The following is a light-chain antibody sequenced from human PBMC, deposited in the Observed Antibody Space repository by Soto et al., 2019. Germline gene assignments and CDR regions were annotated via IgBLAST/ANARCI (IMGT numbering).Light chain of an antibody. CDR1: QSVSSSY. J-gene: IGKJ2*01. CDR3: QQYVRSPMYT. V-gene: IGKV3-20*01. Sequence: EIVLTQSPGTLSLSPGERATLSCRASQSVSSSYLGWYQQKPGQAPRLLIYGASTRATGIPDRFSDSGSGTNFTLTVSRLEPEDFAVYYCQQYVRSPMYTFGQGTKLEIK. CDR2: GAS.